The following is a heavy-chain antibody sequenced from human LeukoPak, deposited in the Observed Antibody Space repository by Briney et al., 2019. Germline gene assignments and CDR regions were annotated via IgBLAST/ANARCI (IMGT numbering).Heavy chain of an antibody. CDR1: SGSISSSSYY. D-gene: IGHD1-26*01. CDR3: ARPETTGTYYY. J-gene: IGHJ4*02. CDR2: IYYTGSA. Sequence: PSETLSLTCTVSSGSISSSSYYWGWIRQPPGKGLEWIGSIYYTGSAYYNPSLKSRVIISVDTSKNQFSLKLTSVTAADTAVYYCARPETTGTYYYWGQGTLVTVSS. V-gene: IGHV4-39*01.